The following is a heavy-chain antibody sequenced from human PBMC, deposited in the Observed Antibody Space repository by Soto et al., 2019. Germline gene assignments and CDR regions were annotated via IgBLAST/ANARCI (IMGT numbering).Heavy chain of an antibody. CDR3: ARLGYCSSATCKYYFYYYGMDV. Sequence: GGSLRLSCEASGFSFGSYSINWVRQAPGKGLEWVSFISGRGTTTYYADSVKGRLTVSRDNAKNSLSLEVNSLRDEDTAVYYCARLGYCSSATCKYYFYYYGMDVWGQGTTVTVSS. V-gene: IGHV3-48*02. J-gene: IGHJ6*02. CDR2: ISGRGTTT. D-gene: IGHD2-2*01. CDR1: GFSFGSYS.